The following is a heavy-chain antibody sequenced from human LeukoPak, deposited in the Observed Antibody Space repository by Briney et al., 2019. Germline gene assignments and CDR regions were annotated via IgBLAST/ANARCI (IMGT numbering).Heavy chain of an antibody. D-gene: IGHD3-22*01. Sequence: ASVKVCCKASGYPVTSYSIHWEPQAPGQRLEWMGIINPSGGSASYAQKFQGRVTMTRDMSTSTVYMELSSLRSEDTAVYYCARDDSSGDEAFGAFDIWGQGTMVTVSS. CDR3: ARDDSSGDEAFGAFDI. CDR1: GYPVTSYS. J-gene: IGHJ3*02. V-gene: IGHV1-46*01. CDR2: INPSGGSA.